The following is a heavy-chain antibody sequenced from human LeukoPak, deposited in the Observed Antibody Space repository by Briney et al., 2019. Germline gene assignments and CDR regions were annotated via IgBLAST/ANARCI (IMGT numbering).Heavy chain of an antibody. D-gene: IGHD2-15*01. Sequence: RGSLRLSCAASGFTFSTYEMNWVRQAPGKGLEWVSYISSSGSTIYYADSVQGRFTISRDNAGHSLFLQMNSLRVEDTAVYYCCGSEGYGRATSWFHPWGEVTLVSVSS. CDR2: ISSSGSTI. J-gene: IGHJ5*02. V-gene: IGHV3-48*03. CDR3: CGSEGYGRATSWFHP. CDR1: GFTFSTYE.